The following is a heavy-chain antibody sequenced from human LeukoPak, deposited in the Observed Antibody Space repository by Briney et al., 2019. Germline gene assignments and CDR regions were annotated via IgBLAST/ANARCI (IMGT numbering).Heavy chain of an antibody. V-gene: IGHV3-23*01. CDR1: RFTFSSYA. CDR2: ISGSGGNT. Sequence: GGSLRLSCAASRFTFSSYAMTWVRQAPGKGLEWVSGISGSGGNTYYADSVKGRFTISRDNSKNTLYLQMNSLRAEDTAVYYCARDLELDYWGQGTLVTVSS. CDR3: ARDLELDY. J-gene: IGHJ4*02.